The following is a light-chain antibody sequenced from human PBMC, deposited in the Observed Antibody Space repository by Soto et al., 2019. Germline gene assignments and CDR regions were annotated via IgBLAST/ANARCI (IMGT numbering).Light chain of an antibody. CDR1: QSVSSSF. Sequence: EIVLTQYPGTLSLSPGERATLSCRASQSVSSSFLAWYQQKPGLAPRLLIYGASSRATGIRDRFSDSGPGTVVTLTISRLEPDDFGVYYCHLSGSWPGTFGQVTKLEI. CDR3: HLSGSWPGT. J-gene: IGKJ2*02. CDR2: GAS. V-gene: IGKV3-20*01.